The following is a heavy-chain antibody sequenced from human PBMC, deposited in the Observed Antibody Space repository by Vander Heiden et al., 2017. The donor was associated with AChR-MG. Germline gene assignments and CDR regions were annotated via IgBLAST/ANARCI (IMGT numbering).Heavy chain of an antibody. CDR2: ISGSGGST. J-gene: IGHJ6*02. D-gene: IGHD3-3*01. CDR1: GFTFSSYA. CDR3: AKGGGDDFWSGYPYYYGMDV. Sequence: EVQLLESGGGLVQPGGSLRLSCAASGFTFSSYAMSWVRQAPGKGLEWVSAISGSGGSTYYADSVKGRFTISRDNSKNTLYLQMNSLRAEDTAVYYCAKGGGDDFWSGYPYYYGMDVWGQGTTVTVSS. V-gene: IGHV3-23*01.